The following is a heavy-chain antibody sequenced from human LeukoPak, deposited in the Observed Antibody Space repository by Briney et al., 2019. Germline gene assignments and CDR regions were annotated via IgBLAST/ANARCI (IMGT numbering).Heavy chain of an antibody. CDR2: TYYRSKWYN. V-gene: IGHV6-1*01. D-gene: IGHD1-1*01. CDR1: GDSVSNNRAA. Sequence: SQTLSLTCVISGDSVSNNRAAWNWIRQSPSRGLEWLGRTYYRSKWYNDYAVSVKSRITINPDTSKNQFSLHLNSVTPEDTAVYYCARSTEGTYYFGYCGQGTLVTVSS. J-gene: IGHJ4*02. CDR3: ARSTEGTYYFGY.